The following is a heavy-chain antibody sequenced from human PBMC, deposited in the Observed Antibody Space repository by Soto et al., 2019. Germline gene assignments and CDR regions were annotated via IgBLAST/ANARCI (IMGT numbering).Heavy chain of an antibody. CDR3: ARSGWRDFWSGYIHYYYGMDV. CDR1: GYTFTGYY. D-gene: IGHD3-3*01. Sequence: ASVKVSCKASGYTFTGYYMHWVRQAPGQGLEWMGWINPNSGGTNYAQKSQGWVTMTRDTSISTAYMELSRLRSDDTAVYYCARSGWRDFWSGYIHYYYGMDVRGQGTTVTVSS. CDR2: INPNSGGT. V-gene: IGHV1-2*04. J-gene: IGHJ6*02.